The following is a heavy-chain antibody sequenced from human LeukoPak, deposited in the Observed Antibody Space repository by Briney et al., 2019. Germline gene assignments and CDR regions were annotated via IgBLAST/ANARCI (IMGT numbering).Heavy chain of an antibody. Sequence: GRSLRLSCAASGFTFSSYSMNWVRQAPGKGLEWVSSISSSSSYIYYADSVKGRFTISRDNAKNSLYLQMNSLRAEDTAVYYCARGLVRGVIMAAFDIWGQGTMVTVSS. CDR3: ARGLVRGVIMAAFDI. D-gene: IGHD3-10*01. V-gene: IGHV3-21*01. CDR1: GFTFSSYS. CDR2: ISSSSSYI. J-gene: IGHJ3*02.